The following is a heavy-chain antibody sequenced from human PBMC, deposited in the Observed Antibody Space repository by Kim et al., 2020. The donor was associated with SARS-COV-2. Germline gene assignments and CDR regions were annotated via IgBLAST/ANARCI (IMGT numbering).Heavy chain of an antibody. J-gene: IGHJ6*03. CDR2: ISAYNGNT. CDR1: GYTFTSYG. D-gene: IGHD3-3*01. Sequence: ASVKVSCKASGYTFTSYGISWVRQAPGQGLEWMGWISAYNGNTNYAQKLQGRVTMTTDTSTSTAYMELRSLRSDDTAVYYCARGRAAGYYDFWSGYPSSYYMDVGGKGTTVTVSS. CDR3: ARGRAAGYYDFWSGYPSSYYMDV. V-gene: IGHV1-18*01.